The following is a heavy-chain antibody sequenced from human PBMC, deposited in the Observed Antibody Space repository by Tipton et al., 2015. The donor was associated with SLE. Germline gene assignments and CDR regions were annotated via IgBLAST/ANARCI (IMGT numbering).Heavy chain of an antibody. V-gene: IGHV4-30-4*01. CDR1: GDSISSGNYY. CDR2: ISYSGST. Sequence: TLSLTCTVSGDSISSGNYYWNWIRQPPGRGLEWIGYISYSGSTYYNPSLKSRVNISVDTSKNQFSLKLSSVTAADTAVYYCARDFARGSGYVYWGHGILVTVSS. D-gene: IGHD3-9*01. CDR3: ARDFARGSGYVY. J-gene: IGHJ4*01.